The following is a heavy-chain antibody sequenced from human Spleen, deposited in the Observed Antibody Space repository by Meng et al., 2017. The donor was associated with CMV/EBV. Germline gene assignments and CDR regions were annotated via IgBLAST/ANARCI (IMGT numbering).Heavy chain of an antibody. D-gene: IGHD2-2*01. V-gene: IGHV4-30-4*08. CDR3: ARDVNQYCSSSDCFPV. CDR1: GGSVSSDDFY. Sequence: SETLSLTCTVSGGSVSSDDFYWSWIRQPPGQGLEWVGYIYYSGSTFYNSSLESRLSISIDTSENQFSLKLTSVTVADTAVYFCARDVNQYCSSSDCFPVWSQGMLVTVSS. CDR2: IYYSGST. J-gene: IGHJ1*01.